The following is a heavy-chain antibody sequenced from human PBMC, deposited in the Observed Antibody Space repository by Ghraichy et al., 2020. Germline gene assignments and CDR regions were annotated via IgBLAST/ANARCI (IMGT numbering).Heavy chain of an antibody. CDR1: GGSISSYY. CDR2: IYYSGST. V-gene: IGHV4-59*01. D-gene: IGHD3-16*02. Sequence: SQTLSITCTVSGGSISSYYWSWIRQPPGKGLEWIGYIYYSGSTNYNPSLKSRVTISVDTSKNQFSLKLSSVTAADTAVYYCAREPHYDYVWGSYRYRGLGMDVWGQGTTVTVSS. J-gene: IGHJ6*02. CDR3: AREPHYDYVWGSYRYRGLGMDV.